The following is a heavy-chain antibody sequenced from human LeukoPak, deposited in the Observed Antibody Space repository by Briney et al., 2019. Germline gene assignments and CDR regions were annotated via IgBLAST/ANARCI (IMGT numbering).Heavy chain of an antibody. V-gene: IGHV4-39*01. J-gene: IGHJ4*02. Sequence: PSETLSLTCTVSGGSISSSSYYWGWIRQPPGKGLEWIGSIYYSGSTYYNPSLKSRVTISVDTSKNQFSLKLSSVTAADTAVYYCARSWGSSWYGFDYWGQGTLVTVSS. CDR3: ARSWGSSWYGFDY. CDR1: GGSISSSSYY. D-gene: IGHD6-13*01. CDR2: IYYSGST.